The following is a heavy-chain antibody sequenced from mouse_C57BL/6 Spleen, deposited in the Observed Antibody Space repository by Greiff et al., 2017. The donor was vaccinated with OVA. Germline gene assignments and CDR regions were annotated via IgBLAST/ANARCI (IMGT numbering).Heavy chain of an antibody. Sequence: EVKLMESGPGLVKPSQSLSLTCSVTGYSITSGYYWNWIRQFPGNKLEWMGYISYDGSNNYNPSLKNRISINRDTSKNQFFLKLNSVTTEDTATYYCARAIITSVVVDYWGQGTTLTVSS. CDR2: ISYDGSN. J-gene: IGHJ2*01. CDR1: GYSITSGYY. V-gene: IGHV3-6*01. CDR3: ARAIITSVVVDY. D-gene: IGHD1-1*01.